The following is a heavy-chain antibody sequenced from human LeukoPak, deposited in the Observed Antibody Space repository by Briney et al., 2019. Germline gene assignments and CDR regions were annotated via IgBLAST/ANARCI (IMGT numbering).Heavy chain of an antibody. CDR2: ISSSSTI. D-gene: IGHD6-19*01. CDR3: ASGPLTYSSDWYEMGY. J-gene: IGHJ4*02. Sequence: GGSLRLSCAASGFTFSSYSMNWVRQAPGKGLEWVSYISSSSTIYYADSVKGRFTISRDNAKNSLYLQMNSLRDEDTAVYYCASGPLTYSSDWYEMGYWGQGTLVTVSS. CDR1: GFTFSSYS. V-gene: IGHV3-48*02.